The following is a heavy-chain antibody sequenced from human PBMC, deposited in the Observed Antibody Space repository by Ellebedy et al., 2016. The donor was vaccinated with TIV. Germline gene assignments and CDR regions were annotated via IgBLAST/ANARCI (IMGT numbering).Heavy chain of an antibody. Sequence: ASVKVSCKASGYTFTSYGISWVRQAPGQGLEWMGWISAYNGNTNYAQKLQGRVTMTTDTSTSTAYMELRSLRSEDTAVYYCARTLLGAYDSSGYYGPWGQGTLVTVSS. V-gene: IGHV1-18*04. CDR2: ISAYNGNT. CDR1: GYTFTSYG. CDR3: ARTLLGAYDSSGYYGP. J-gene: IGHJ5*02. D-gene: IGHD3-22*01.